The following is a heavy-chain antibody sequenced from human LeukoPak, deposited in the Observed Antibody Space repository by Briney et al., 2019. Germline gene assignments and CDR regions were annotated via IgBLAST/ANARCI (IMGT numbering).Heavy chain of an antibody. CDR2: ISGGGSST. CDR1: GFTFSSYA. CDR3: AKDTRSSSSRVTFDY. D-gene: IGHD6-13*01. Sequence: PGGSLRLSCAASGFTFSSYAMTWVRQAPGKGLEWVSAISGGGSSTYYADSVKGRFTISRDNSKNTLYLQMNSLRAEDTAVYYCAKDTRSSSSRVTFDYWGQGTLVTVSS. V-gene: IGHV3-23*01. J-gene: IGHJ4*02.